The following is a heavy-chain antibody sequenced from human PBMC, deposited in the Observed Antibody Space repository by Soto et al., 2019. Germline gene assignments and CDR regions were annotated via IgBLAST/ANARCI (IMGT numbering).Heavy chain of an antibody. V-gene: IGHV3-33*08. Sequence: GGSLRLSCAASGFTFSSYGMHWVRQAPGKGLEWVAVIWYDGSNKYYADSVKGRFTISRDNSKNTLYLQMNSLRAEDTAVYYCARDHYYGSGSYPDYWGQGTLVTFSS. D-gene: IGHD3-10*01. J-gene: IGHJ4*02. CDR2: IWYDGSNK. CDR1: GFTFSSYG. CDR3: ARDHYYGSGSYPDY.